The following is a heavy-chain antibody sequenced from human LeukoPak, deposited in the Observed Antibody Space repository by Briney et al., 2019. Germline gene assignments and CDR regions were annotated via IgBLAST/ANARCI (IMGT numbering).Heavy chain of an antibody. D-gene: IGHD3-10*01. V-gene: IGHV1-69*05. Sequence: ASVEASCKASGGTFSSYAISWGRQAPGQGLEWMGGIIPIFGTANYAQKFQGRVTITTDESTSTAYMELSSLRSEDTAVYYCARGRGSWFDPWGQGTLVTVSS. CDR1: GGTFSSYA. J-gene: IGHJ5*02. CDR2: IIPIFGTA. CDR3: ARGRGSWFDP.